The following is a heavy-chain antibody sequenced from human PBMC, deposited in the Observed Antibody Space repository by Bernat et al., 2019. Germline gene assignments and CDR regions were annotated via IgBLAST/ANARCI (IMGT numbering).Heavy chain of an antibody. J-gene: IGHJ6*02. CDR2: INTDGSSI. CDR3: TRMYSGSHNPYNHYSMDV. V-gene: IGHV3-74*01. D-gene: IGHD1-26*01. Sequence: EVQLVESGGGLVQPGGSLRLSCAASGFTFSSYWMHWVRQAPGKGLVWVSRINTDGSSISYADSVKGRFTISRDNAKNTLYLQMNSLRAEYTAVYHCTRMYSGSHNPYNHYSMDVWGQGTTVTVSS. CDR1: GFTFSSYW.